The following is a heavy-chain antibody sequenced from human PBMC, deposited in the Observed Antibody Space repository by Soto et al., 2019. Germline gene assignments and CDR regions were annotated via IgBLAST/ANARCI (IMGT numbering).Heavy chain of an antibody. CDR1: GFTFSSYA. Sequence: GGSLRLSCAAFGFTFSSYAMNWVRQAPGKGLEWVSAISSTGGTTYYADSVKGRFTNSRDNSQNTLYLQMNSLRAEDTAVYYCAKDLGDFWSGSLQTHFDHWGQGTLVTVSS. J-gene: IGHJ4*02. D-gene: IGHD3-3*01. V-gene: IGHV3-23*01. CDR2: ISSTGGTT. CDR3: AKDLGDFWSGSLQTHFDH.